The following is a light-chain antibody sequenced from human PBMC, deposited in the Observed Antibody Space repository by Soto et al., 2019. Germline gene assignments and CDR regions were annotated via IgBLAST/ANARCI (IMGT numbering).Light chain of an antibody. CDR2: DAS. Sequence: EIVMTQSPDTLSVSPGERATLSCRASQSLSSNLAWYQQKPGQAPRLPIYDASKRATGIPARFSGSGSGTEFTLTISSLQSEDFAVYYCQQYNNWPRTFGQGTKVDIK. CDR3: QQYNNWPRT. V-gene: IGKV3-15*01. CDR1: QSLSSN. J-gene: IGKJ1*01.